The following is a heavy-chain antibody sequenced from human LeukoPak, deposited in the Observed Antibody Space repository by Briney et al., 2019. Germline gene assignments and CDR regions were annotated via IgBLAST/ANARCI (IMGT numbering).Heavy chain of an antibody. CDR1: GFTVSSNY. J-gene: IGHJ4*02. Sequence: GGSLRLSCAASGFTVSSNYMSWVRQAPGKGLEWVSVIYSGGSTYYADSVKGRFTISRDNSKNTLYLQMNSLRAEDTAVYYCARGDLDYDFWSGFDYWGQGTLVTVSS. D-gene: IGHD3-3*01. V-gene: IGHV3-53*01. CDR3: ARGDLDYDFWSGFDY. CDR2: IYSGGST.